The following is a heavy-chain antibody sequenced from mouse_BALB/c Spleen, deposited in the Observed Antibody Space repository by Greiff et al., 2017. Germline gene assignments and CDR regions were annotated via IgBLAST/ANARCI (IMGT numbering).Heavy chain of an antibody. J-gene: IGHJ1*01. Sequence: EVKLMESGPGLVKPSQSLSLTCSVTGYSITSGYYWNWIRQFPGNKLEWMGYISYDGSNNYNPSLKNRISITRDTSKNQFFLKLNSVTTEDTATYYCAREGGRYFDVWGAGTTVNVSS. CDR3: AREGGRYFDV. CDR2: ISYDGSN. V-gene: IGHV3-6*02. CDR1: GYSITSGYY.